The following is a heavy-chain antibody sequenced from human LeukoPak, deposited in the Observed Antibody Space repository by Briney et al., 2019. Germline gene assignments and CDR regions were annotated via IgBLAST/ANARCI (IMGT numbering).Heavy chain of an antibody. D-gene: IGHD2-21*01. Sequence: GGSLRLSCVASGFSFSSHAMHWVRQAPGKGLEYVSAISNNGGNTYYASSVKGKFTISRDNSKNTLYLQMGSLRTEDMAVYYCARDRGWSFPNYGMVLWGQGTRLTVSS. V-gene: IGHV3-64*01. CDR1: GFSFSSHA. CDR3: ARDRGWSFPNYGMVL. J-gene: IGHJ6*01. CDR2: ISNNGGNT.